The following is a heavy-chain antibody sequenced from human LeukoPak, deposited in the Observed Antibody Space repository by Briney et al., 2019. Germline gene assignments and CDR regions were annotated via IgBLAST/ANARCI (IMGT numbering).Heavy chain of an antibody. J-gene: IGHJ4*02. CDR1: GSSLTELS. CDR3: ATGFGTTGTTSLFDY. Sequence: GASVKVSCKVSGSSLTELSMHWVRQAPGKGLEWTGGFDPEDGETIYAQKFQGRVTMTEDTSTDTAYMELSSLRSEDTAVYYCATGFGTTGTTSLFDYWGQGTLVTVSS. D-gene: IGHD1-1*01. CDR2: FDPEDGET. V-gene: IGHV1-24*01.